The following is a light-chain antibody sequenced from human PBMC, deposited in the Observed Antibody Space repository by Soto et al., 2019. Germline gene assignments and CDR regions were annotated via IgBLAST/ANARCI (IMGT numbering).Light chain of an antibody. CDR1: SSNIGSNS. CDR3: GTWDSSLTAV. V-gene: IGLV1-51*01. CDR2: DSN. J-gene: IGLJ7*01. Sequence: QTVVTQPPSVSAAPRQKVTISCSGSSSNIGSNSVSWYQQLPGKAPKLLIYDSNKRPSGIPDRFSGSKSGSSATLGITGLQTGDEADYYCGTWDSSLTAVFGGGTQLTVL.